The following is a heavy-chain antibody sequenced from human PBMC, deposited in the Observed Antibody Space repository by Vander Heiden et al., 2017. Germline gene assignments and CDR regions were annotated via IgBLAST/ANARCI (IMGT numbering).Heavy chain of an antibody. CDR1: GFTFSSYS. CDR2: ISSSSTYI. V-gene: IGHV3-21*01. J-gene: IGHJ4*02. Sequence: EVQLVESGGGLVKLGGSLRLSCAASGFTFSSYSMSWVRQAPGKGLEWVSSISSSSTYIHYADSVKGRFTISRDNAKNSLCLQMNSLRVEDTAVYYCASRGYCGGDNCHHHFDYWGQGTLVTASS. CDR3: ASRGYCGGDNCHHHFDY. D-gene: IGHD2-15*01.